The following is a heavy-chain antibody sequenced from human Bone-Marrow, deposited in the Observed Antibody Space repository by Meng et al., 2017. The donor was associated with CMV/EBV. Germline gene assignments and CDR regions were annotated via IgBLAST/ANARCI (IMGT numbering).Heavy chain of an antibody. CDR2: ISSSGSTI. J-gene: IGHJ4*02. D-gene: IGHD3-9*01. CDR1: GFTFSDYY. Sequence: GESLKISCAASGFTFSDYYMSWIRQAPGKGLEWVSYISSSGSTIYYADSVKGRFTISRDNAKNSLYLQMNSLRAEDTAVYYCARDIRYFDWLFDDWGQGTLVTVSS. V-gene: IGHV3-11*04. CDR3: ARDIRYFDWLFDD.